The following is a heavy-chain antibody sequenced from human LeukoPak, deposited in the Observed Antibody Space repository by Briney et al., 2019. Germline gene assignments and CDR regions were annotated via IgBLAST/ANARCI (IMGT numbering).Heavy chain of an antibody. D-gene: IGHD1-26*01. V-gene: IGHV3-48*03. CDR2: ISTSGSSF. CDR3: ARELGARYFDL. Sequence: PGGSLRLSCSASGFTFSTYEMNWVRQAPGKGLEWVSYISTSGSSFSHADSVKGRFTISRDNGKDSLYLQMNSLRGEDTAIYYCARELGARYFDLWGRGTLVTVSS. J-gene: IGHJ2*01. CDR1: GFTFSTYE.